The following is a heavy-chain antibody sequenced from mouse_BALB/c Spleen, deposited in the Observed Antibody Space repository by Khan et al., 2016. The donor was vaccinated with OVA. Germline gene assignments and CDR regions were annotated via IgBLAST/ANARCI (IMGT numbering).Heavy chain of an antibody. CDR2: TYPGGGYT. Sequence: QMQLEESGAELVRPGTSVKMSCKAAGYTFTNYWIGWVKQRPGHGLEWIGDTYPGGGYTNYNEKFKGKATLTADTSSSTAYMQISGLTSEDSAIYYCTRREAARATWDYFDYWGQGTTLTVSS. V-gene: IGHV1-63*02. CDR3: TRREAARATWDYFDY. CDR1: GYTFTNYW. D-gene: IGHD3-1*01. J-gene: IGHJ2*01.